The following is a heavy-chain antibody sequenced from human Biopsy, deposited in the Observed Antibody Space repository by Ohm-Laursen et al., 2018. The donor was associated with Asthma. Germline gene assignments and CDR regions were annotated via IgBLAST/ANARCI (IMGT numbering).Heavy chain of an antibody. V-gene: IGHV4-31*02. J-gene: IGHJ4*02. D-gene: IGHD3-22*01. Sequence: TLSLTCTGSYGSITSGGYYWTWIRQHPGKGLEWIGFIYYSGSTYYNPSLKSRVSISIDTSKNQFSLKLGSVTAADTAVYYCARAQDYYDSRGYYRSFDYWGQGTLVTVSS. CDR1: YGSITSGGYY. CDR3: ARAQDYYDSRGYYRSFDY. CDR2: IYYSGST.